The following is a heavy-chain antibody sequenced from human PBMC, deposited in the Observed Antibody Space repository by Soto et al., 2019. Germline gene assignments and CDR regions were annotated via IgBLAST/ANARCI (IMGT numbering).Heavy chain of an antibody. CDR3: ARDSGGNSENYYGLDV. D-gene: IGHD1-1*01. CDR2: IDRSGST. J-gene: IGHJ6*02. Sequence: QVQLQESGPGLVKPSQTLSLSCNVYGVSVSSGDYYWSWIRQHAGGGLEWIGYIDRSGSTYYKPSLRGRVIMSVDTSTNQIYLRLLSVTAAYTAIYYCARDSGGNSENYYGLDVGGHGTTVAFSS. CDR1: GVSVSSGDYY. V-gene: IGHV4-31*03.